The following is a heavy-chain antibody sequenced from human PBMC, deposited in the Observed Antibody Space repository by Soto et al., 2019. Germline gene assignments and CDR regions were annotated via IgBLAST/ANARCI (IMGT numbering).Heavy chain of an antibody. Sequence: PSETLSLTCTVSGGSISSYYWSWIRQPPGKGLEWIGYIYYSGSTNYNPSLKSRVTISVDTSKNQFSLKLSSVTAADTAVYYCARGRIVGATTNWFDPWGQGTPVPVSS. D-gene: IGHD1-26*01. CDR1: GGSISSYY. CDR3: ARGRIVGATTNWFDP. J-gene: IGHJ5*02. V-gene: IGHV4-59*01. CDR2: IYYSGST.